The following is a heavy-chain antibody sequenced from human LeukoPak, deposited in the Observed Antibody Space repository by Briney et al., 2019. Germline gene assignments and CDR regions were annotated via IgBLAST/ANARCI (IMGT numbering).Heavy chain of an antibody. CDR2: INPNSGGT. CDR1: GYTFTGYY. V-gene: IGHV1-2*02. Sequence: ASVKVSCKASGYTFTGYYMHWVRLAPGQGLEWLGWINPNSGGTNYAQKFQGRVTMTRDTSISAAYMELSGLRSDDTAVYYCARRSSRWYEIDYWGQGTLVTVSS. J-gene: IGHJ4*02. CDR3: ARRSSRWYEIDY. D-gene: IGHD6-13*01.